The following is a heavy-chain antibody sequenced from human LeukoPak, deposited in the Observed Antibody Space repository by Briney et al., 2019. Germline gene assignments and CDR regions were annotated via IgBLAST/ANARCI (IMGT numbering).Heavy chain of an antibody. V-gene: IGHV1-2*02. J-gene: IGHJ5*02. D-gene: IGHD3-10*01. CDR1: GYTFTDYC. CDR3: AREGFTMVRGVIISTTNWFDP. CDR2: INPNSADT. Sequence: ASVKVSCKASGYTFTDYCVHWVRQAPGQGLEWMGWINPNSADTSYAQKFRGRVIMTRDTSINTAYMELRSLRSDDTAVYYCAREGFTMVRGVIISTTNWFDPWGQGTLVTVSS.